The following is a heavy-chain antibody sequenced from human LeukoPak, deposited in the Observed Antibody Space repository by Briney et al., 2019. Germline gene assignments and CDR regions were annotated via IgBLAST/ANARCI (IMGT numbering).Heavy chain of an antibody. D-gene: IGHD1-26*01. CDR3: ARDLPGSYPSRHAFDI. CDR1: GYTFTGYY. CDR2: INPNSGGT. V-gene: IGHV1-2*06. Sequence: ASVKVSCKASGYTFTGYYMHWVRQALGQGLEWMGRINPNSGGTNYAQKFQGRVTMTRDTSISTAYMELSRLRSDDTAVYYCARDLPGSYPSRHAFDIWGQGTMVTVSS. J-gene: IGHJ3*02.